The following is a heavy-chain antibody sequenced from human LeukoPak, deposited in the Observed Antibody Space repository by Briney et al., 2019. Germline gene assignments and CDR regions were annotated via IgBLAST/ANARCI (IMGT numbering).Heavy chain of an antibody. D-gene: IGHD1-26*01. CDR1: GFTFSSYG. J-gene: IGHJ4*02. Sequence: GGSLRLSCAGSGFTFSSYGMSWVRQAPGKGLEWVSSISSSSSYIYYADSVKGRFTISRDNAKNSLYLQMNSLRAEDTAVYYCAKGSYGDDYWGQGTLVTVSS. V-gene: IGHV3-21*01. CDR2: ISSSSSYI. CDR3: AKGSYGDDY.